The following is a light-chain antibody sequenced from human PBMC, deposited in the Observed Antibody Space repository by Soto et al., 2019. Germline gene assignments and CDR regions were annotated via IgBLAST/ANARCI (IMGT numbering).Light chain of an antibody. CDR1: QSLLHSNGYNY. CDR2: LGS. Sequence: DIVMTQSPLSLPVTPGEPASIYCRSSQSLLHSNGYNYLDWYLQKPGQSPQLLIYLGSNRASGVPDRFSGSVSGTDFTLRISRVEAEDVGVYYCMQALQVPWTFGQGTKVEIK. J-gene: IGKJ1*01. CDR3: MQALQVPWT. V-gene: IGKV2-28*01.